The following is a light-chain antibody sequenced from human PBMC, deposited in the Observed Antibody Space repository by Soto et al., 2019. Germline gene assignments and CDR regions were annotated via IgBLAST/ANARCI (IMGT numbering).Light chain of an antibody. V-gene: IGKV1-9*01. J-gene: IGKJ5*01. CDR3: QQINSYPIT. Sequence: DIQLTQSPSFLSASVGDRVTITCRASQRINSYLAWYQQKPGKVPKLLIYAASTLQSGVPSRFSGSGSGTEFTLTISSLQPEDFATYYCQQINSYPITFGQGTRLEI. CDR1: QRINSY. CDR2: AAS.